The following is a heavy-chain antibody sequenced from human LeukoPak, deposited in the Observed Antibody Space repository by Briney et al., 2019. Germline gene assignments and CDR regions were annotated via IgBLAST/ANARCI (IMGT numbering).Heavy chain of an antibody. CDR3: ARDKSRFGSGWFGFHY. CDR1: GYTFTSYG. V-gene: IGHV1-18*01. D-gene: IGHD6-19*01. J-gene: IGHJ4*02. Sequence: ASVKVSCKASGYTFTSYGISWVRQAPGQGLEGMGWISAYNGNTNYAQKLQGRVTMTTDTSTSKAYMELRSLRSDDPAVYYCARDKSRFGSGWFGFHYWGQGTLVTVSS. CDR2: ISAYNGNT.